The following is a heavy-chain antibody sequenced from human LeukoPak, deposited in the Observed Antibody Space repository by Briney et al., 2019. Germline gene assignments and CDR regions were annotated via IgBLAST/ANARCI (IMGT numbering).Heavy chain of an antibody. CDR2: ISYDGSNK. CDR1: GFTFSSHG. D-gene: IGHD3-10*02. J-gene: IGHJ6*04. V-gene: IGHV3-30*18. Sequence: GGSLRLSCAASGFTFSSHGMHWAREAPGKALEWVAVISYDGSNKYYADSVKGRFTISRDNSKNTLYLQTNSLRAEDTAVYYCAELGITMIGGVWGKGTTVTISS. CDR3: AELGITMIGGV.